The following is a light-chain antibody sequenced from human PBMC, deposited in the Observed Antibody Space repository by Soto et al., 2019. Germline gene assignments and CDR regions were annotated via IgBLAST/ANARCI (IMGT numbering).Light chain of an antibody. V-gene: IGKV3-20*01. CDR3: QQYDTSAT. Sequence: IVLTQSPATLSLSPGERVTLSCRASQRVSASYLAWYQQKPGQPPRLLIYGAINSATGLPDRFSGSGSGTDFTLTISRLEPEDFAVYYCQQYDTSATFGQGTKLEIK. CDR1: QRVSASY. CDR2: GAI. J-gene: IGKJ2*01.